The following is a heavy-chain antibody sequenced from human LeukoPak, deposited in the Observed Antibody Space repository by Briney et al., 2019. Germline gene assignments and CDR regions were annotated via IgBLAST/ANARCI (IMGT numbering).Heavy chain of an antibody. V-gene: IGHV4-34*01. Sequence: SETLSLTCAVYGGSFSGYYWSWIRQPPGKGLEWIGEINHSGSTNYNPSLKSRVTISVDTSKNQFSLKLSSVTAADTAVYYCARQRGYSFFDDWGQGTLVTVSS. CDR2: INHSGST. D-gene: IGHD5-12*01. CDR1: GGSFSGYY. CDR3: ARQRGYSFFDD. J-gene: IGHJ4*02.